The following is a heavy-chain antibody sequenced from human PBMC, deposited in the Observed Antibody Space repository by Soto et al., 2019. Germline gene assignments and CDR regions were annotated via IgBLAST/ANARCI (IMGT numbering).Heavy chain of an antibody. CDR3: ARRYSSSPRYYYYYMDV. Sequence: SETLSLTCTVSGGSINSSSYYWGWIRQPPGKGLEWIGSIYYSGSTYHNPSLKSRVTISVDTSKNQFSLKLSSVTAADTAVYYCARRYSSSPRYYYYYMDVWGKGTTVTVSS. CDR1: GGSINSSSYY. J-gene: IGHJ6*03. D-gene: IGHD6-6*01. V-gene: IGHV4-39*01. CDR2: IYYSGST.